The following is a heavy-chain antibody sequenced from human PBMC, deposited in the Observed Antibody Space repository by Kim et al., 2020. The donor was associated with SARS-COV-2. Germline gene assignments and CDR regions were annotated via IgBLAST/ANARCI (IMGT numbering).Heavy chain of an antibody. CDR2: IKSKTDGGTT. J-gene: IGHJ4*02. Sequence: GGSLRLSCAASGFTFSNAWMSWVRQAPGKGLEWVGRIKSKTDGGTTDYAAPVKGRFTISRDDSKNTLYLQMNSLKTEDTAVYYCTTDPSYYGSGSYWVNYWGQGTLVTVSS. CDR1: GFTFSNAW. CDR3: TTDPSYYGSGSYWVNY. V-gene: IGHV3-15*01. D-gene: IGHD3-10*01.